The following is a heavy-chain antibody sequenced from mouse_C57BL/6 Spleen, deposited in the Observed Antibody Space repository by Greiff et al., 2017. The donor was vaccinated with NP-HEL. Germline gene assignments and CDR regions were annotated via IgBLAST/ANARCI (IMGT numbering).Heavy chain of an antibody. CDR3: APSRSYWYFDV. D-gene: IGHD2-12*01. CDR1: GFNIKDYY. CDR2: IDPEDGET. V-gene: IGHV14-2*01. Sequence: EVQLQQSGAELVKPGASVKLSCTASGFNIKDYYMHWVKQRTEQGLEWIGRIDPEDGETKYAPKFRGKATITADTSSNTAYLQLSSLTSEDTAVYYCAPSRSYWYFDVWGTGTTVTVSS. J-gene: IGHJ1*03.